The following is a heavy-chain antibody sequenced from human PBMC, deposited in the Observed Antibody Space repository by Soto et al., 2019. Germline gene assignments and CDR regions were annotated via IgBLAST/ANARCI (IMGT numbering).Heavy chain of an antibody. Sequence: QVQLVESGGGVVQPGRSLRLSCAASGFTFSSYGMHWVRQAPGKGLEWVAVISYDGSNKYYADSVKGRFTISRDKSKKTLYRQMHRLSAEDTAVYYCAKEVWSGPMDVGGQGSTVTVSS. J-gene: IGHJ6*02. CDR3: AKEVWSGPMDV. V-gene: IGHV3-30*18. CDR2: ISYDGSNK. D-gene: IGHD3-3*01. CDR1: GFTFSSYG.